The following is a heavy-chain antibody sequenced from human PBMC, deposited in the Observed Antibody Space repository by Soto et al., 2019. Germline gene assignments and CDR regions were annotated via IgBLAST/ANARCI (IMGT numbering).Heavy chain of an antibody. CDR1: GGTFSSYA. J-gene: IGHJ4*02. V-gene: IGHV1-69*01. D-gene: IGHD5-18*01. CDR2: IIPIFGTA. CDR3: ARNSRGYSYGYPSGLGSDY. Sequence: QVQLVQSGAEVKKPGSSVKVSCKASGGTFSSYAISWVRQAPGQGLEWMGGIIPIFGTANYAQKFQGRVTITADESTSTAYMELSSLRSEDTAVYYCARNSRGYSYGYPSGLGSDYWGQGTLVTVSS.